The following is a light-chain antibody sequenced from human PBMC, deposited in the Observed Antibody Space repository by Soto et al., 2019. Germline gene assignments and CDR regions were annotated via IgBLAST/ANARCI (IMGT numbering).Light chain of an antibody. CDR1: SSDVGGYNY. V-gene: IGLV2-14*01. Sequence: QSALTQPASVSGSPGQSITISCTGTSSDVGGYNYVSWYQQHPGKAPKFMIYDVSNRPSGVSNRFSGSKSGNTASLTISGLQAWDEAHYYCCSYTTSNTRQIVFGTGTKLTVL. J-gene: IGLJ1*01. CDR3: CSYTTSNTRQIV. CDR2: DVS.